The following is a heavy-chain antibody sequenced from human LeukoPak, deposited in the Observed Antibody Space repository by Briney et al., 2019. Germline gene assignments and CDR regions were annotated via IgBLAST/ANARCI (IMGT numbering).Heavy chain of an antibody. J-gene: IGHJ3*02. V-gene: IGHV4-34*01. CDR3: ARRSRTSGSHRAFDI. D-gene: IGHD1-26*01. CDR2: INHSGST. CDR1: GGSFSGYY. Sequence: SETLSLTCAVYGGSFSGYYWSWIRQPPGKGLEWIGEINHSGSTTYNPSLKSRVTISVDTSKNQFSLKLSSVTAADTAVYYCARRSRTSGSHRAFDIWGQGTMVTVSS.